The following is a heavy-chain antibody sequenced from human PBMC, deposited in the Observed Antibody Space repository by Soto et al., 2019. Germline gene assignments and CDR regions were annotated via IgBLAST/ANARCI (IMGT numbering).Heavy chain of an antibody. Sequence: EEQLVESGGDLVQPGGSLRLSCAASGFTVSNNYMSWVRQAPGKGLEWVSLIYSGGSTYYADSVKGRFTISRDSSKNTGYLKMNSLRAEDTAMYYCAAYSHKGYWGQGTLVTVSS. CDR2: IYSGGST. V-gene: IGHV3-66*01. CDR1: GFTVSNNY. J-gene: IGHJ4*02. D-gene: IGHD3-16*01. CDR3: AAYSHKGY.